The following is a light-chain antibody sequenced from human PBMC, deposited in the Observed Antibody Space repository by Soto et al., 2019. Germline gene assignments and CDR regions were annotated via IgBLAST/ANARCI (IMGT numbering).Light chain of an antibody. CDR1: HDVSRN. V-gene: IGKV1-33*01. CDR2: DAS. J-gene: IGKJ4*01. Sequence: DIQMTQSPSSLSASEGDRVTITCQSSHDVSRNLNWFQQKQGEAPQLLIYDASNLERGLPSRFSGSGSGTESPLTISSLRPADVTTYYFQPYKSLLAFGGGTEVEIK. CDR3: QPYKSLLA.